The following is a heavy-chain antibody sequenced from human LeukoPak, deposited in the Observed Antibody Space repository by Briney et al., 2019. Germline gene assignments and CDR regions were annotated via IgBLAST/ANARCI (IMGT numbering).Heavy chain of an antibody. CDR3: ARADSSSWHGDY. Sequence: ALVKVSCKASGYTFTSYGICWVRQAPGQGLEWMGWISAYNGNTNYAQKLQGRVTMTTDTSTSTAYMELRSLRSDDTAVYYCARADSSSWHGDYWGQGTLVTVSS. V-gene: IGHV1-18*01. J-gene: IGHJ4*02. CDR2: ISAYNGNT. CDR1: GYTFTSYG. D-gene: IGHD6-13*01.